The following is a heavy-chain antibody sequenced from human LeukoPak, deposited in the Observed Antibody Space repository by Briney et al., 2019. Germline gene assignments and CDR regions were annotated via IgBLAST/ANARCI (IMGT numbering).Heavy chain of an antibody. CDR2: IYYSGGT. V-gene: IGHV4-39*01. J-gene: IGHJ4*02. CDR1: GGSSSSSTYY. Sequence: SETLSLTCTVSGGSSSSSTYYWGWIRQPPGKGLEWIGSIYYSGGTYYNPSLKSRVTISVDTSKNQFSLKLSSVTAADTAVYYCASEGYFGSGSYYRQYYFDSWGQGTLVTVSS. D-gene: IGHD3-10*01. CDR3: ASEGYFGSGSYYRQYYFDS.